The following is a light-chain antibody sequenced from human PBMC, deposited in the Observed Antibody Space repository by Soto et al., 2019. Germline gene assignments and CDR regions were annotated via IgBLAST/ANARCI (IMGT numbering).Light chain of an antibody. V-gene: IGKV1-39*01. J-gene: IGKJ2*01. CDR1: QSLGRR. Sequence: DIQMTQSPSSLSASVGDRVTITCRASQSLGRRLTWYQQKAGEAPKLLIYETSNLQNGVPSRFSGSGSETDFTLTINSLQPEDFPTYYCQQSFGPPYTFGQGTKLE. CDR3: QQSFGPPYT. CDR2: ETS.